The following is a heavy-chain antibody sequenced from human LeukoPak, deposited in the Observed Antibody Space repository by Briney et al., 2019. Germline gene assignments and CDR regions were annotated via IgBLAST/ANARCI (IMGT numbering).Heavy chain of an antibody. D-gene: IGHD3-22*01. CDR3: ARPVYYYDSSGSYYFDY. Sequence: GESLKISCKGSGYSFTSYWIGWVRQMPGKGLEWMGIIYPGDSDTRYSPSFQGQVTISADKSISTAYLQWSSLKASDTAMYYCARPVYYYDSSGSYYFDYWGQGTLVTVSS. V-gene: IGHV5-51*01. J-gene: IGHJ4*02. CDR2: IYPGDSDT. CDR1: GYSFTSYW.